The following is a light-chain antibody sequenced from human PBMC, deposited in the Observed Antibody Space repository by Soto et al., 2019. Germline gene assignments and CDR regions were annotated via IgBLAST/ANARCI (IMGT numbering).Light chain of an antibody. J-gene: IGLJ3*02. V-gene: IGLV2-14*01. CDR3: TSHTSRNTWG. CDR2: EVS. CDR1: SSDVGAYNY. Sequence: QSALTQPASVSGSPGQSITISCTGTSSDVGAYNYVSWYQQLPGRAPKLLIYEVSNRPSGASNRFSGSKSGNTASLTISGLQAEDEADYYCTSHTSRNTWGFGGGTKVTVL.